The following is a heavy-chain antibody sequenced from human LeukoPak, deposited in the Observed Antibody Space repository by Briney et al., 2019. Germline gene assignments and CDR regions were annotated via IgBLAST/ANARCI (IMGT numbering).Heavy chain of an antibody. J-gene: IGHJ3*02. Sequence: GGSLRLSCAASGYTLSTYSRNWVPQAPRKGREGVSVISSSSSYTYYADSVKGRFTISRDNAKNSLYLQMNSLRAEDTAVYYCARGGWDDAFDIWGQGTMVTVSS. V-gene: IGHV3-21*01. CDR1: GYTLSTYS. D-gene: IGHD6-19*01. CDR2: ISSSSSYT. CDR3: ARGGWDDAFDI.